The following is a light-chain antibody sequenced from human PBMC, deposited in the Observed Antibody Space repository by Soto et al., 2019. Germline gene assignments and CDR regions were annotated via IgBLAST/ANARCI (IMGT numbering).Light chain of an antibody. CDR2: GAS. V-gene: IGKV3-20*01. CDR3: QHYDSSVPYT. CDR1: HTVNSRY. J-gene: IGKJ2*01. Sequence: EMVLTQSPCTLSLSPGERATLSCSASHTVNSRYLAWYQQKPGQAPRRLIYGASSMATGIPDRFRGSGSGTDFNLSITRLEPEDCAVYYCQHYDSSVPYTFGQGTKLEIK.